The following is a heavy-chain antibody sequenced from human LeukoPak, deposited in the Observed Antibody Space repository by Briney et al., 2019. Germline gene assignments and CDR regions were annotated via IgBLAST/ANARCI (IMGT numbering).Heavy chain of an antibody. CDR1: GGSISSGGYY. D-gene: IGHD3-10*01. CDR2: IYYSGST. J-gene: IGHJ5*02. CDR3: ARGYRITMVRGVPWFDP. V-gene: IGHV4-31*03. Sequence: PSETMSLTCTVSGGSISSGGYYWSWIRQHPGKGLEWLGYIYYSGSTYYNPSLKSRVTISVDTSKNQFSLKLSSVTAADTAVYYCARGYRITMVRGVPWFDPWGQGTLVTVSS.